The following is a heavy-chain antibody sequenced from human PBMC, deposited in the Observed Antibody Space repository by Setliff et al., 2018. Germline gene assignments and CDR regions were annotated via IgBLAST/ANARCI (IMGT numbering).Heavy chain of an antibody. CDR2: IDWDDDK. J-gene: IGHJ4*02. CDR3: ARSLKYSSSWSHFDY. Sequence: SGPTLVNPTQTLTLTCTFSGFSLSTSGMCVSWIRQPPGKALEWLARIDWDDDKYYSTSLKTRLTISKDTSKNQVGLTMTNMDPVDTATYYCARSLKYSSSWSHFDYWGQGTLVTVSS. CDR1: GFSLSTSGMC. V-gene: IGHV2-70*11. D-gene: IGHD6-13*01.